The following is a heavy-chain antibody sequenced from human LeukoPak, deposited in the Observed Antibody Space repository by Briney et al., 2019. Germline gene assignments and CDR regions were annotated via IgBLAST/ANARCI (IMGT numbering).Heavy chain of an antibody. CDR3: ARETVVITYYYYYYMDV. J-gene: IGHJ6*03. Sequence: LSLTCAVYGGSFSAYYWTWIRQAPGKGLEWVSYISSSGSTIYYADSVKGRFTISRDNAKNSLYLQMNSLRAEDTAVYYCARETVVITYYYYYYMDVWGKGTTVTVSS. CDR2: ISSSGSTI. V-gene: IGHV3-11*01. CDR1: GGSFSAYY. D-gene: IGHD3-22*01.